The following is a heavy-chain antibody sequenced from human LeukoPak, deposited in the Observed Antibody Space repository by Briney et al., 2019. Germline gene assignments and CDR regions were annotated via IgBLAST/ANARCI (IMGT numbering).Heavy chain of an antibody. J-gene: IGHJ4*01. CDR3: ARTRAIAVAPLGF. D-gene: IGHD6-19*01. Sequence: ASVKVSCKASGYSFTDYYIHWVRQAPGQGLEWMGWINPNSGDTIYGQKFQGRVAMTCDTSISTGYMDLSRLRSDDTAFYYCARTRAIAVAPLGFWGHGTLVTVSS. CDR1: GYSFTDYY. CDR2: INPNSGDT. V-gene: IGHV1-2*02.